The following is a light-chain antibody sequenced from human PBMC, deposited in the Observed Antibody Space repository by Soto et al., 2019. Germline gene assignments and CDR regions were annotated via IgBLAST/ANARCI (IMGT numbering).Light chain of an antibody. CDR3: QQDNSYRT. CDR1: HSSSSW. CDR2: DAS. J-gene: IGKJ1*01. V-gene: IGKV1-5*01. Sequence: DVPMSLSPSTLSASVGDRVTMGWRGSHSSSSWLAWYQKKREKATKLLIYDASSLDTGVPSRFSGSGSGTEFTLTISSLQPDDFATYYCQQDNSYRTFGQGTKVDI.